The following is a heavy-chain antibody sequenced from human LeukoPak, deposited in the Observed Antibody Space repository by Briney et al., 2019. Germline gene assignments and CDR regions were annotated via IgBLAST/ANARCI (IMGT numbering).Heavy chain of an antibody. V-gene: IGHV3-48*04. CDR1: GFTFSSYS. Sequence: GGSLRLSCAASGFTFSSYSMNWVRQAPGKGLEWVSYISSSSSTIYYADSVKGRFTISRDNAKNSLYLQMNSLIAEDTAVYYCARSYSGSYLDYFDYWGQGTLVTVSS. CDR3: ARSYSGSYLDYFDY. CDR2: ISSSSSTI. J-gene: IGHJ4*02. D-gene: IGHD1-26*01.